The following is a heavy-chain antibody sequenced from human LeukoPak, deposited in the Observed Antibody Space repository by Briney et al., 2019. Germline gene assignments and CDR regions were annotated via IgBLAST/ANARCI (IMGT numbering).Heavy chain of an antibody. CDR3: ARVGVYSSSHFDY. CDR2: IRYDGSNK. CDR1: GFTFSSYG. V-gene: IGHV3-30*02. Sequence: PGGSLRLSCAASGFTFSSYGMHWVRQAPGKGLEWVAFIRYDGSNKYYADSVKGRFTISRDNAKNSLYLQMNSLRAEDTAVYYCARVGVYSSSHFDYWGQGTLVTVSS. D-gene: IGHD6-6*01. J-gene: IGHJ4*02.